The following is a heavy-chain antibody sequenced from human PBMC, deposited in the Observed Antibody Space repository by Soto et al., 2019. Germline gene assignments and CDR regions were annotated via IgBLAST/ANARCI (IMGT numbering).Heavy chain of an antibody. CDR2: IYYGGST. CDR3: ARHGSSWEHFDY. J-gene: IGHJ4*02. V-gene: IGHV4-39*01. D-gene: IGHD6-13*01. Sequence: AETLSLTCTVSGGSISSSSYYWGWIRQPPGKGLEWIGSIYYGGSTYYNPSLKSRVTISVDTSKNQFSLKLSSVTAADTAVYYCARHGSSWEHFDYWGQGTLVTVSS. CDR1: GGSISSSSYY.